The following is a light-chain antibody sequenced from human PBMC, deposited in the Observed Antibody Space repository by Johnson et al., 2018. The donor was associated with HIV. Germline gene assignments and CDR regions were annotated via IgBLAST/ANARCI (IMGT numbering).Light chain of an antibody. CDR1: SSNIGNNY. V-gene: IGLV1-51*02. CDR2: ENN. J-gene: IGLJ1*01. Sequence: QSVLTQPPSVSAAPGQKVTISCSGSSSNIGNNYVSWYQQLPGTAPKLLIYENNMRPSGIPDRFSASKSGTSATLGITGLQTGDEADYYCGTWDSSLNAYVFGTGTKVTVL. CDR3: GTWDSSLNAYV.